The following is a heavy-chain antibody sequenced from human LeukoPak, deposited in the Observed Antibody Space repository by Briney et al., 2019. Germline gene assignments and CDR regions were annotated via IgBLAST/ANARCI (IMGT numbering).Heavy chain of an antibody. CDR3: ARDSADILTGFFEQ. D-gene: IGHD3-9*01. CDR1: GLTFSSYA. V-gene: IGHV3-23*01. Sequence: GGSLRLSCAASGLTFSSYAMSWVRQAPGKGLEWVSAMSGSRPNTYYADSVKGRFTISRDNSKNTLFLQMNSLRAEDTAVYYCARDSADILTGFFEQWGQGTLVTVSS. J-gene: IGHJ4*02. CDR2: MSGSRPNT.